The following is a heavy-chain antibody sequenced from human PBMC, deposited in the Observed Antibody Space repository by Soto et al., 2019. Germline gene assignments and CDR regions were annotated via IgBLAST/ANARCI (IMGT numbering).Heavy chain of an antibody. Sequence: SETLSLTCAVYGGSFSGYYWSWIRQPPGKGLEWIGEINHSGSTNYNPSLKSRVTISVDTSKNQFSLKLSSVTAADTAVYYCARDSVGSSSWYTRYYYYGMDVWGQGTTVTVSS. CDR2: INHSGST. J-gene: IGHJ6*02. V-gene: IGHV4-34*01. CDR3: ARDSVGSSSWYTRYYYYGMDV. D-gene: IGHD6-13*01. CDR1: GGSFSGYY.